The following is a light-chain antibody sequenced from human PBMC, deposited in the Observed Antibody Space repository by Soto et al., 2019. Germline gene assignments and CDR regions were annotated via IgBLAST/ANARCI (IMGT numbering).Light chain of an antibody. CDR1: QTISDNY. V-gene: IGKV3-20*01. J-gene: IGKJ5*01. CDR3: QQYGSSPPIT. Sequence: EIVLTQSPGTLSLSPGARAPLSCRARQTISDNYVAWYQQKPGQAPRLLIYRASRRATGIPDRFTGSGSGTDFSLTISRLEPEDFAVYYCQQYGSSPPITFGQGTRLEIK. CDR2: RAS.